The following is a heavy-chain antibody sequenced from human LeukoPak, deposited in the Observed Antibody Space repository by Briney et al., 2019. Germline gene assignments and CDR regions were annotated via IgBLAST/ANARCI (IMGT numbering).Heavy chain of an antibody. V-gene: IGHV1-2*06. J-gene: IGHJ6*02. Sequence: ASVKVSCRASGYTFTGYYMHWVRQAPGQGLEWMGRINPNSGGTNYAQKFQGRVTMTRDTSISTAYMELSRLRSDDTAVHYCARAGTYSSSWYSDSYGMDVWGQGTTVTVSS. CDR2: INPNSGGT. CDR1: GYTFTGYY. CDR3: ARAGTYSSSWYSDSYGMDV. D-gene: IGHD6-13*01.